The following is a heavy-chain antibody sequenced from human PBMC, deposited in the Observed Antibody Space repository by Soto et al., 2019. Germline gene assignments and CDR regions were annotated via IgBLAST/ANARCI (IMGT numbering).Heavy chain of an antibody. CDR2: IGTNNGNT. CDR1: GYTFTSYG. J-gene: IGHJ4*02. V-gene: IGHV1-18*01. CDR3: AHILSGGYNSGWYGFSYDS. Sequence: ASVKVSCKASGYTFTSYGISWVRQAPGQGLEWMGWIGTNNGNTNYAQKLQGRVTITKDTSKNQVVLTMTNMDPVDTATYFCAHILSGGYNSGWYGFSYDSWGQGTLVTISS. D-gene: IGHD6-19*01.